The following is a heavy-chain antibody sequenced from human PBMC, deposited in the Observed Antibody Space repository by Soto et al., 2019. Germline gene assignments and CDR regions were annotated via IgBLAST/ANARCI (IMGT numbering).Heavy chain of an antibody. CDR1: GFTFSSYA. Sequence: GGSLRLSCAASGFTFSSYAMSWVRQAPGKGLEWVSAISGSGGSTYYADSVKGRFTISRDNSKNTLYLQMNSLRAEDTAVYYCAKDHLITIFGVAPYYMDVWGKGTTVTVSS. V-gene: IGHV3-23*01. J-gene: IGHJ6*03. CDR2: ISGSGGST. CDR3: AKDHLITIFGVAPYYMDV. D-gene: IGHD3-3*01.